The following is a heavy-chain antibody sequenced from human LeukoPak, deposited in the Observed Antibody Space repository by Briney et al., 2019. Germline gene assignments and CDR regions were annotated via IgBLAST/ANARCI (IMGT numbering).Heavy chain of an antibody. CDR1: GYTFTGYY. V-gene: IGHV1-2*02. J-gene: IGHJ6*02. CDR2: INPNSGGT. D-gene: IGHD6-19*01. Sequence: ASVKVSCKASGYTFTGYYMHWVRQAPGQGLEWVGWINPNSGGTNYAQKFQGRVTMTRDTSISTAYMELSRLRSDDTAVYYCARDSGIAVAGISRYYYYYGMDVWGQGTTVTVSS. CDR3: ARDSGIAVAGISRYYYYYGMDV.